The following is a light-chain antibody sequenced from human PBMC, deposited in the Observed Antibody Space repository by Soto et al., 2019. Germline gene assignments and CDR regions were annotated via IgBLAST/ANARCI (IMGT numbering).Light chain of an antibody. J-gene: IGLJ7*01. CDR2: STN. CDR3: LLYMGSGIYV. V-gene: IGLV8-61*01. Sequence: QAVVTPEPSFSVSPGGTVTLTCGLNSGSVSTRHYPSWYQQTPGQAPRALIYSTNSRSSGVPDRFSGSILGTKAALTITGAQTHDESEYYCLLYMGSGIYVFGTGTQLTVL. CDR1: SGSVSTRHY.